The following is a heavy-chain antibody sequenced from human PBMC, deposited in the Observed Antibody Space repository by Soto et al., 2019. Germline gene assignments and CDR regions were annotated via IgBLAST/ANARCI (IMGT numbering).Heavy chain of an antibody. CDR1: GGTFSSHA. CDR3: ARGPPYYYDSSGYYKYWYFDL. V-gene: IGHV1-69*01. D-gene: IGHD3-22*01. CDR2: IIPIFGTA. J-gene: IGHJ2*01. Sequence: QVQLVQSGAEVKKPGSSVKVSCKASGGTFSSHAISWVRQAPGQGLEWMGGIIPIFGTANYAQKFQGRVTITADESTSTAYMELSSLRSEDTAVYYCARGPPYYYDSSGYYKYWYFDLWGRGTLVTVSS.